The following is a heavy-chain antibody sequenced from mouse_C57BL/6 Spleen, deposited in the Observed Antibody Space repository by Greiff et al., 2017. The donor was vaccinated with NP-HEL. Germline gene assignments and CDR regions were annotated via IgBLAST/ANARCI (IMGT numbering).Heavy chain of an antibody. CDR1: GYTFTSYW. J-gene: IGHJ1*03. CDR3: ARGNYGSRGYFDV. D-gene: IGHD1-1*01. CDR2: IDPSDSYT. Sequence: QVQLQQPGAELVKPGASVKLSCKASGYTFTSYWMQWVKQRPGQGLEWIGEIDPSDSYTNYNQKFKGKATLTVDKSSSTAYMQLSSLTSEDSAVYYCARGNYGSRGYFDVWGTGTTVTVSS. V-gene: IGHV1-50*01.